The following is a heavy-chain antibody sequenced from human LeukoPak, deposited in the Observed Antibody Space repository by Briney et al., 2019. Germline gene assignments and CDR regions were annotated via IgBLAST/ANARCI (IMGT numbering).Heavy chain of an antibody. CDR2: ISGSGGST. J-gene: IGHJ4*02. D-gene: IGHD2-15*01. Sequence: PGGSLRLSCAASGFTFSDYYMSWIRQAPGKGLEWVSAISGSGGSTYYADSVKGRFTISRDTSKNTLYLQVNSLRAEDTAVYYCARGGGYYPIDYWGQGTLVTVSS. CDR3: ARGGGYYPIDY. CDR1: GFTFSDYY. V-gene: IGHV3-23*01.